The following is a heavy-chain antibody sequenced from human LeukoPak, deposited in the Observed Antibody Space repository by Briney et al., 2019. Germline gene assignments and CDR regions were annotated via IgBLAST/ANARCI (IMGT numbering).Heavy chain of an antibody. Sequence: GGSLRLSCAASGFAFNNDAMTWVRQPPGKGLEWVSTIVGDSTIEYYADSVKGRFTISSDNSKTMLFLHINSLRAEDTAIYYCARQPYFYYYLGVWGKGTTVTVTS. V-gene: IGHV3-23*01. D-gene: IGHD5-18*01. J-gene: IGHJ6*03. CDR3: ARQPYFYYYLGV. CDR2: IVGDSTIE. CDR1: GFAFNNDA.